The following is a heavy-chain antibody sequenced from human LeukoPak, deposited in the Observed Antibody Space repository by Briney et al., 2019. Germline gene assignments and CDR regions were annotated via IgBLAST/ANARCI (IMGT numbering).Heavy chain of an antibody. J-gene: IGHJ4*02. CDR2: ISGSGGST. V-gene: IGHV3-23*01. CDR1: GFTFSSYA. D-gene: IGHD3-3*01. CDR3: AKIGTGGMEWLPPDFDY. Sequence: PGGSLRLSCAASGFTFSSYAMSWVRQAPGQGLEWVSAISGSGGSTYYADSVKGRFTISRDNSKNTLYLQMNSLRAEDTAVYYCAKIGTGGMEWLPPDFDYWGQGTLVTVSS.